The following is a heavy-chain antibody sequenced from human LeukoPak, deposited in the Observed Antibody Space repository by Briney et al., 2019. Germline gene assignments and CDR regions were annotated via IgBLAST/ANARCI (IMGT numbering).Heavy chain of an antibody. D-gene: IGHD4-11*01. V-gene: IGHV3-66*02. J-gene: IGHJ4*02. CDR3: ASSNYDVTPYHFDY. CDR2: IYSGGST. Sequence: GGSLRLSCAASGFTVSSNYMSWVRQAPGKGLEWVSVIYSGGSTYYADSVKGRFTISRDNSKNTLYLQMNSLRAEDTAVYYCASSNYDVTPYHFDYWGQGTLVTVSS. CDR1: GFTVSSNY.